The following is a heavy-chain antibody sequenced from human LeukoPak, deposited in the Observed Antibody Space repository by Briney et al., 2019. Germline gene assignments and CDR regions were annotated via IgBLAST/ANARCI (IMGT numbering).Heavy chain of an antibody. D-gene: IGHD2-2*01. Sequence: PGGSLRLSCAASGFTFSSYAMNWVRQAPGKGLDWVSYISTSSSTIYYADSVKGRFTISRDNAKNSLYLQMSSLRGEDTAVYYCAKDLHCSTAACSAENNYYYYGMDVWGQGTAVTVSS. CDR2: ISTSSSTI. CDR1: GFTFSSYA. J-gene: IGHJ6*02. CDR3: AKDLHCSTAACSAENNYYYYGMDV. V-gene: IGHV3-48*01.